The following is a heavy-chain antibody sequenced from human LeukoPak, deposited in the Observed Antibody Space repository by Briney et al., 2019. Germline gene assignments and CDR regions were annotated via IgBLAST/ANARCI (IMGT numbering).Heavy chain of an antibody. J-gene: IGHJ4*02. Sequence: PGGSLRLSCEASGFTFSSYGMSWVRQAPGKGLEWVSTISNTAYNTYYADSVKGRFTISRDNSANTVSLQMNSLRAEDTALYYCAKHSGSYFIYYVDSWGQGTQVTVSS. CDR2: ISNTAYNT. D-gene: IGHD1-26*01. CDR3: AKHSGSYFIYYVDS. CDR1: GFTFSSYG. V-gene: IGHV3-23*01.